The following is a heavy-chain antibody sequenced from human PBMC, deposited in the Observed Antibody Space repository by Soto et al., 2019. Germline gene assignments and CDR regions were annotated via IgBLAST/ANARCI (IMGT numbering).Heavy chain of an antibody. CDR3: AHLQGARTIFGVVNSYYGMDV. V-gene: IGHV2-5*02. J-gene: IGHJ6*02. Sequence: QITLKESGPTLVKPTQTLTLTCTFSGFSLSTSGVGVGWIRQPPGKALEWLALIYWDDDKRYSPSLKSRLTITKDTSKNQVVLTMTNMDPVDTATYYCAHLQGARTIFGVVNSYYGMDVWGQGTTVTVSS. CDR2: IYWDDDK. D-gene: IGHD3-3*01. CDR1: GFSLSTSGVG.